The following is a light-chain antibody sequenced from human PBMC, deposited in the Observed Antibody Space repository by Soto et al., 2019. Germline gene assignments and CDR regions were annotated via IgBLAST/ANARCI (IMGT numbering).Light chain of an antibody. Sequence: EIVLTQSPATLSLSPGERATLSCRASHNVSSYLAWYQQKPGKAPRLLIYGASTRATGIPARFSGSGSGTEFTLTISSLQSEDFAVYYCQQYNNWPPITFGQGTRLEI. CDR1: HNVSSY. CDR3: QQYNNWPPIT. V-gene: IGKV3D-15*01. J-gene: IGKJ5*01. CDR2: GAS.